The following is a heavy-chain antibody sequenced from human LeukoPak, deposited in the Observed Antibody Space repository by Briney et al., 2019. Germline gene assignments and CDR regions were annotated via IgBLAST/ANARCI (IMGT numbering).Heavy chain of an antibody. V-gene: IGHV1-69*13. CDR1: GGTFSSYA. J-gene: IGHJ4*02. Sequence: SVKVSCKASGGTFSSYAISWVRQAPGQGLEWMGGIIPIFGTANYAQKFQGRVTITADESTSTAYMELSSLRSEDTAVYYCARVGVSDIAAYYFDYWGQGTLVTVSS. D-gene: IGHD6-25*01. CDR2: IIPIFGTA. CDR3: ARVGVSDIAAYYFDY.